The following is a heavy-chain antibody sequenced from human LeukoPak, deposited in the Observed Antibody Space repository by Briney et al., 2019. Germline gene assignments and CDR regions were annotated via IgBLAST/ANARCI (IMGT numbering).Heavy chain of an antibody. Sequence: SVKVSCKASGGTFSSYTISWVRQAPRQGLEWMGRIIPILGIANYAQKFQGRVTITADKSTSTAYMELSSLRSEDTAVYYCAVEYSSSALVSDYWGQGTLVTVSS. D-gene: IGHD6-6*01. V-gene: IGHV1-69*02. CDR3: AVEYSSSALVSDY. CDR2: IIPILGIA. J-gene: IGHJ4*02. CDR1: GGTFSSYT.